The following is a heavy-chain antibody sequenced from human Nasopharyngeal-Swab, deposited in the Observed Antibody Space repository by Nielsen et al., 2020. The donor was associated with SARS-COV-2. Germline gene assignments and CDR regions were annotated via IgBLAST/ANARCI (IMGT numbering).Heavy chain of an antibody. V-gene: IGHV1-69*06. CDR3: ARVAQLLKRYYMDV. CDR2: ITPIFGTA. D-gene: IGHD6-19*01. CDR1: GGTFSSYA. J-gene: IGHJ6*03. Sequence: SVKVSCKASGGTFSSYAISWVRQAPGQGLEWMGGITPIFGTANYAQRFQGRVTITADTSTSTAYMELSSLRSEDTAVYYCARVAQLLKRYYMDVWGKGTTVTVSS.